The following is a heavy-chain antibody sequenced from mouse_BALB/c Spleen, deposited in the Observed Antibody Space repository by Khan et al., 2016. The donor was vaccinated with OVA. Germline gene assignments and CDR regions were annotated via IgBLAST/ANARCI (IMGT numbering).Heavy chain of an antibody. D-gene: IGHD3-1*01. V-gene: IGHV1-4*01. CDR3: ARSGHLGRRGGFTY. Sequence: QVQLQQSGAELARPGASVKMSCKTSGYTFTTYTLHWVKQRPGRSLEWIGYINPSNDYTNYNQKFKDKSTLTADKSSSTDYMQLSSLTSEDSAVYYCARSGHLGRRGGFTYWGQGTLVTVSA. CDR2: INPSNDYT. CDR1: GYTFTTYT. J-gene: IGHJ3*01.